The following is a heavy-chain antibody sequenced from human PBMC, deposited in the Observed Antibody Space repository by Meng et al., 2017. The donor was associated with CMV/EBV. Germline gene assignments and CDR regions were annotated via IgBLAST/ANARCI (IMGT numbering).Heavy chain of an antibody. CDR1: GGSISSYY. D-gene: IGHD5-18*01. Sequence: SETLSLTCTVSGGSISSYYWSWIRQPPGKGLEWIGYIYYSGSTNYNPSLKSRVTISVDTSKNQFSLKLSSVTAADTAVHYCARGGARDTARLGYWGQGTLVTVSS. CDR3: ARGGARDTARLGY. J-gene: IGHJ4*02. CDR2: IYYSGST. V-gene: IGHV4-59*01.